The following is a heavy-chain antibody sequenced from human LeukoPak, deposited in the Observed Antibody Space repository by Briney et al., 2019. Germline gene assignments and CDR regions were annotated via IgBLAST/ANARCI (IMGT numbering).Heavy chain of an antibody. Sequence: ASVKVSCKVSGYTLTELSMHWVRQAPGKGLEWMGRFDPEDGGTIYAQKFHGRVTMTEDTSTDTAYMELSSLRSEDTAVYYCATARASTDAWYYFDHWGQGTLVTVSS. D-gene: IGHD2-2*01. V-gene: IGHV1-24*01. CDR2: FDPEDGGT. J-gene: IGHJ4*02. CDR1: GYTLTELS. CDR3: ATARASTDAWYYFDH.